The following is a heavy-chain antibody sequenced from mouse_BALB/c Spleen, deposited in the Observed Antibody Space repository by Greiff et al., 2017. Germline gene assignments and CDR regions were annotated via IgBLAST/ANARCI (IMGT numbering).Heavy chain of an antibody. CDR3: ARSTVVDYYAMDY. Sequence: EVHLVESGGGLVQPGGSRKLSCAASGFTFSSFGMHWVRQAPEKGLEWVAYISSGSSTIYYADTVKGRFTISRDNPKNTLFLQMTSLRSEDTAMYYCARSTVVDYYAMDYWGQGTSVTVSS. CDR2: ISSGSSTI. D-gene: IGHD1-1*01. CDR1: GFTFSSFG. J-gene: IGHJ4*01. V-gene: IGHV5-17*02.